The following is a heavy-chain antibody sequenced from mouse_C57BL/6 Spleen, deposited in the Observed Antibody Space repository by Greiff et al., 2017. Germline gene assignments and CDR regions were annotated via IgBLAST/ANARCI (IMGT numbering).Heavy chain of an antibody. J-gene: IGHJ2*01. CDR2: IDPSDSYT. CDR1: GYTFTSYW. V-gene: IGHV1-69*01. Sequence: VQLQQPGAELVMPGASVKLSCKASGYTFTSYWMHWVKQRPGQGLEWIGEIDPSDSYTNYHQKFKGKSTLTVDKSSSTAYMQLSSLTSEDSAVYYCARAGDYGSRRFDYWGQGTTLTVSS. CDR3: ARAGDYGSRRFDY. D-gene: IGHD1-1*01.